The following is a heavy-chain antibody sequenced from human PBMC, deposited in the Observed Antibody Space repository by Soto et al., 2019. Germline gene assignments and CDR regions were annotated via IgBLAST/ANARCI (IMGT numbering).Heavy chain of an antibody. CDR1: GLPFSAFD. Sequence: GGSLRLSCVTSGLPFSAFDMHWVRQGAGKGLEWVSGIGTLRDTHYTDSVRGRFTISRDNAKTSLYLQMNSLTDGDTGIYFCARGRSNDFSSTPPPRFDPGGQGTLVTVSS. CDR3: ARGRSNDFSSTPPPRFDP. J-gene: IGHJ5*02. V-gene: IGHV3-13*01. CDR2: IGTLRDT. D-gene: IGHD1-1*01.